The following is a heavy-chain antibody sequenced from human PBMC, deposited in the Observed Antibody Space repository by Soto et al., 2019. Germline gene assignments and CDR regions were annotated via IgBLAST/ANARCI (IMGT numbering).Heavy chain of an antibody. CDR3: ARVLATLGGYFDL. Sequence: QVQLQESGPGLVKPSQTLSLTCTVSGGSISSGGYYWSWIRQHPGKGLEWIGHIYYSGSTYYNPALQRRVTISVDTSKNQFSLKLSSVTAADTAVYYCARVLATLGGYFDLWGRGTLVTVSS. CDR2: IYYSGST. V-gene: IGHV4-31*03. D-gene: IGHD5-12*01. J-gene: IGHJ2*01. CDR1: GGSISSGGYY.